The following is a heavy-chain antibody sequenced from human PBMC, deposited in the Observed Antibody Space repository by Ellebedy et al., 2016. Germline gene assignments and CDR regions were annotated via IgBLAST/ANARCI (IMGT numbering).Heavy chain of an antibody. V-gene: IGHV4-59*01. D-gene: IGHD3-10*01. J-gene: IGHJ3*02. CDR2: IYYTGIT. CDR3: TRSDTYGSGTYTPYDCFDI. Sequence: SETLSLXCNVSGGSINSYYWNWIRQSPGKGLEWIGYIYYTGITKYNPSLASRITVSMELSRRQFSLKLRSVTAADTAVYYCTRSDTYGSGTYTPYDCFDIWGQGTMVTVSP. CDR1: GGSINSYY.